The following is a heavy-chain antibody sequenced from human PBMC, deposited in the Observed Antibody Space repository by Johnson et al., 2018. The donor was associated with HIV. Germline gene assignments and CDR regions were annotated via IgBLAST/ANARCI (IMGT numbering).Heavy chain of an antibody. CDR2: IYSGGST. J-gene: IGHJ3*02. Sequence: MQVVESGGGLIQPGGSLRLSCAASGFTVSSNYMSWVRQAPGKGLEWVSLIYSGGSTYYADSVKGRFTISRDNSKNTLYLQMNSLRVEDTAVYYCAREQELIGERAFDIWGQGTMVTVSS. V-gene: IGHV3-53*01. CDR1: GFTVSSNY. D-gene: IGHD6-13*01. CDR3: AREQELIGERAFDI.